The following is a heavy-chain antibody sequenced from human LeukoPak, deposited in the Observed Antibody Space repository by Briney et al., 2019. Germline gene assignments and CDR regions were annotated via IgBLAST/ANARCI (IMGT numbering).Heavy chain of an antibody. V-gene: IGHV4-59*01. Sequence: PSETLSLTCTVSGGSISSYYWSWIRQPPGKGLEWIGYIYYSGSINYNPSLKSRVTISVDTSKNQFSLKLSSVTAADTAVYYCARSGYSYDYAFDIWGQGTMATLSS. D-gene: IGHD5-18*01. J-gene: IGHJ3*02. CDR2: IYYSGSI. CDR1: GGSISSYY. CDR3: ARSGYSYDYAFDI.